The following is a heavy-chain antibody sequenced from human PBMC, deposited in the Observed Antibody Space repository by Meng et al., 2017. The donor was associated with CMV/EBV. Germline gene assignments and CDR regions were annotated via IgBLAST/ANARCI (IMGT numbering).Heavy chain of an antibody. D-gene: IGHD2-2*01. J-gene: IGHJ6*02. CDR1: GFTFSSYA. CDR2: ISGSGGST. Sequence: GESLKISCAASGFTFSSYAMSWVRQAPGKGLEWVSAISGSGGSTYYADSVKGRFTISRDNSKNTLYLQMNSLRAEDTAVYYCAKDRGKSPDDNCSSTSCYYYYGMDVWGQGTMVTVSS. V-gene: IGHV3-23*01. CDR3: AKDRGKSPDDNCSSTSCYYYYGMDV.